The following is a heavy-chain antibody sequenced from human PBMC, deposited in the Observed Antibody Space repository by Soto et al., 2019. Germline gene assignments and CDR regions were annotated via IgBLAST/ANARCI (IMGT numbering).Heavy chain of an antibody. CDR2: IIPIIGTA. J-gene: IGHJ5*02. Sequence: QVQLVQSGAEVKKPGSSVRVSCKASGGTFSRYTISWVRQAPGQGLEWMGGIIPIIGTANYAQKFQGRVSIRADEFTTTVYMEMSSLRSEDTAFYYCAREGGFRPWGLGTLVTVSS. D-gene: IGHD1-26*01. V-gene: IGHV1-69*01. CDR1: GGTFSRYT. CDR3: AREGGFRP.